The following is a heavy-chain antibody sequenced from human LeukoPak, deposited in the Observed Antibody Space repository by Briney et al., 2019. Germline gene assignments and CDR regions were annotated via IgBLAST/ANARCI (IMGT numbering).Heavy chain of an antibody. V-gene: IGHV1-69*06. CDR1: GGTFSSYA. Sequence: SVKVSCKAPGGTFSSYAISWVRQAPGQGLEWMGGIIPIFGTANYAQTFQGRVTITADKSTSTAYMELSSLRSEDTDVYYWARGWTNYYYGSGSQNPNWFDPWGQGTLVTVSS. J-gene: IGHJ5*02. CDR3: ARGWTNYYYGSGSQNPNWFDP. D-gene: IGHD3-10*01. CDR2: IIPIFGTA.